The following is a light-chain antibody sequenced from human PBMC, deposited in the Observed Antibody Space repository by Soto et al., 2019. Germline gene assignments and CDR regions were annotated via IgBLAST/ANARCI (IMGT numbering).Light chain of an antibody. J-gene: IGKJ4*01. CDR3: QKDNSAPRT. V-gene: IGKV1-27*01. Sequence: DVKMTQAPSSLSASVGDRVTITCRASQGISNYLAWYQQKPGKVPKLLIYAASILQSGFPSRFSRSGSGTCCTLTSSSRQPEDVATYYCQKDNSAPRTFGGGTKVEIK. CDR1: QGISNY. CDR2: AAS.